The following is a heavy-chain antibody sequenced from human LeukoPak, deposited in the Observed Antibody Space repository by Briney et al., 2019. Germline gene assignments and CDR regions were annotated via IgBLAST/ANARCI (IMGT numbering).Heavy chain of an antibody. J-gene: IGHJ4*02. D-gene: IGHD3-3*01. CDR1: GGTFSSYA. Sequence: SVKVFCKASGGTFSSYAISWVRQAPGQGLEWMGRIIPIFGTANYAQKFQGRVTITTDESTSTAYMELSSLRSEDTAVYYCARDQEGFGVVIIPRYFDYWGQGTLVTVSS. V-gene: IGHV1-69*05. CDR2: IIPIFGTA. CDR3: ARDQEGFGVVIIPRYFDY.